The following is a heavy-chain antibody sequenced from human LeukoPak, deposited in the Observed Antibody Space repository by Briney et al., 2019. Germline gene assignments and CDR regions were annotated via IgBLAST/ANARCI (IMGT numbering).Heavy chain of an antibody. Sequence: SETLSLTCAVYGGSFSGYYWSWIRQPPGKGLEWIGEINHSGSTNYNPSLKSRVTISVDTSKNRFSLKLSSVTAADTAVYYCARTNWNHIFAFDIWGQGTMVTVSS. V-gene: IGHV4-34*01. D-gene: IGHD1-14*01. CDR3: ARTNWNHIFAFDI. CDR1: GGSFSGYY. J-gene: IGHJ3*02. CDR2: INHSGST.